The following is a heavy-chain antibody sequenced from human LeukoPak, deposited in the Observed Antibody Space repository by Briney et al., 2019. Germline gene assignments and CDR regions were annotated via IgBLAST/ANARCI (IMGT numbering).Heavy chain of an antibody. CDR2: IYYSGST. D-gene: IGHD3-3*01. CDR3: ASRFGVVLDY. V-gene: IGHV4-59*01. CDR1: GGSISSYY. J-gene: IGHJ4*02. Sequence: SETLSLTCTVSGGSISSYYWSWIRQPPGKELEWIGYIYYSGSTNYNPSLKSRVTISVDTSKNQFSLKLSSVTAADTAVYHCASRFGVVLDYWGQGTLVTVSS.